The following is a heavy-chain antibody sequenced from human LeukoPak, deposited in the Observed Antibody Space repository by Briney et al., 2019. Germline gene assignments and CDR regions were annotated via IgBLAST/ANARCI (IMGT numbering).Heavy chain of an antibody. Sequence: PSQTLSLTCTVSGGSISSYYWSWIRQPPGKGLEWIGYIYYSGSTNYNPSLKSRVTISVDTSKNQFSLKLSSVTAADTAVYYCARQPSGWYPFDYWGQGTLVTVSS. CDR2: IYYSGST. CDR1: GGSISSYY. D-gene: IGHD6-19*01. J-gene: IGHJ4*02. V-gene: IGHV4-59*08. CDR3: ARQPSGWYPFDY.